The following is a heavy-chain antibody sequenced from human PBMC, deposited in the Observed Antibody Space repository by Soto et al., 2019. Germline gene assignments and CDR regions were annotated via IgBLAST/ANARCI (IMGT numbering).Heavy chain of an antibody. J-gene: IGHJ6*02. CDR2: IYYSGST. V-gene: IGHV4-31*03. Sequence: QVQLQESGPGLVKPSQTLSLTCTVSGGSISSGGYYWSWIRQHPGKGLEWIGYIYYSGSTYYNPSLKSRVTISVDKSKNQVSLKVSSVAAVDTGVYYCSRGFTPPYDFWSGGYGMDVWGQGSTVTVSS. CDR3: SRGFTPPYDFWSGGYGMDV. CDR1: GGSISSGGYY. D-gene: IGHD3-3*01.